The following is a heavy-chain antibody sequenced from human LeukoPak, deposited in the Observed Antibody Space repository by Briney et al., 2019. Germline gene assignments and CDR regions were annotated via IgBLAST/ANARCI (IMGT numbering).Heavy chain of an antibody. CDR3: ARDQPPVYYYGSGSYYKGYYYYGMDV. CDR2: ISAYNGNT. CDR1: GYTFTSYG. Sequence: ASVKVSCKASGYTFTSYGISWVRQAPGQGLEWMGWISAYNGNTNYAQKPQGRVTMTTDTSTSTAYMELRSLRSDDTAVYYCARDQPPVYYYGSGSYYKGYYYYGMDVWGQGTTVTVSS. V-gene: IGHV1-18*01. D-gene: IGHD3-10*01. J-gene: IGHJ6*02.